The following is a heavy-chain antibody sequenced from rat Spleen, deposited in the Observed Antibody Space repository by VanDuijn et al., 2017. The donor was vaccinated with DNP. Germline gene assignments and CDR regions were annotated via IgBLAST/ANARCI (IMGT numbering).Heavy chain of an antibody. CDR2: VNKDSSRT. Sequence: EVKFVESGGGLVQPGRSLKLSCAASGFIFNDFWMGWVRQAPGKGLEWIGEVNKDSSRTNYSPSLKDKFTISRDNAQNTLYLQMSKLGSDDTAIYYCAKGPNYGGWSDYFDYWGQGVMVTVSS. V-gene: IGHV4-2*01. J-gene: IGHJ2*01. D-gene: IGHD1-11*01. CDR3: AKGPNYGGWSDYFDY. CDR1: GFIFNDFW.